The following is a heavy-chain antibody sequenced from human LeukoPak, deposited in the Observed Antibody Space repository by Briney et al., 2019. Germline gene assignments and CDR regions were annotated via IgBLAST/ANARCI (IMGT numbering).Heavy chain of an antibody. J-gene: IGHJ4*02. V-gene: IGHV3-48*04. D-gene: IGHD3-3*01. CDR3: ARYRLRSGLDY. CDR1: GFTFSSYS. CDR2: ISSSSSTI. Sequence: GGSLRLSCAASGFTFSSYSMNWVRQAPGKGLEWVSYISSSSSTIYYADSVKGRFTISRDNAKNSLYLQMNSLRAEDTAVYYCARYRLRSGLDYWGQGTLVTVSS.